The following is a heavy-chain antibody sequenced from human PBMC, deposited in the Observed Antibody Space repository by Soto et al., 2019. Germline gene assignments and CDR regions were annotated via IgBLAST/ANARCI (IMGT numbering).Heavy chain of an antibody. J-gene: IGHJ3*02. CDR1: GYTFTSYY. D-gene: IGHD3-3*01. V-gene: IGHV1-2*04. Sequence: ASVKVSCKASGYTFTSYYMHWVRQAPGQGLEWMGIINPSSGSTNYAQKFQGWVTMTRDTSISTACMELSRLRSDDTAVYYCARGPGAVWSGYLGDAFDIWGQGTMVTVSS. CDR3: ARGPGAVWSGYLGDAFDI. CDR2: INPSSGST.